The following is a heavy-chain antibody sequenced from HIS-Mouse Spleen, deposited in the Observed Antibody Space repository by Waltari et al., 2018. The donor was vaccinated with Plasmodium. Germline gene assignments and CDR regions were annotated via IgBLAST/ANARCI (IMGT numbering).Heavy chain of an antibody. CDR1: GGSFRGYY. CDR2: INHSGST. D-gene: IGHD3-9*01. J-gene: IGHJ3*02. Sequence: QVPLQQWGAGLLKPSATLSLTCAVYGGSFRGYYWGWIRQPPGKGLEWIGEINHSGSTNYNPSLKRRVTISVDTSKNQFSLKLSSVTAADTAVYYCARAPIRDAFDIWGQGTMVTVSS. CDR3: ARAPIRDAFDI. V-gene: IGHV4-34*01.